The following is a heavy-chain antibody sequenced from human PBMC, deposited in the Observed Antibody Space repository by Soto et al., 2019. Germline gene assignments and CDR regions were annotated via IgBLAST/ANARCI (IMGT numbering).Heavy chain of an antibody. CDR1: GFTFSDYY. J-gene: IGHJ2*01. Sequence: GGSLRLSCAASGFTFSDYYMSWIRQAPGKGLEWVSYISSSGSTIYYADSVKGRFTISRDNAKNSLYLQMNSLRAEDTAVYYCATTSTVTTAYWYFDLWGRGTLVTVSS. CDR2: ISSSGSTI. V-gene: IGHV3-11*01. CDR3: ATTSTVTTAYWYFDL. D-gene: IGHD4-17*01.